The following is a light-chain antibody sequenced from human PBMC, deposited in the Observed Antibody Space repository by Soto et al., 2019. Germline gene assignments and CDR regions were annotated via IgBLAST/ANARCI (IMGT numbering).Light chain of an antibody. Sequence: DIQMTQSPSSLSASVGDRVTITCRASQGISNYLAWYQQKPGKVPKLLIYAASTLQSGVPSRFSGSGSGTDFTLIISSLQPEDFATYYCQQSYSTSRLTFGGGTKVDIK. CDR1: QGISNY. V-gene: IGKV1-27*01. CDR2: AAS. J-gene: IGKJ4*01. CDR3: QQSYSTSRLT.